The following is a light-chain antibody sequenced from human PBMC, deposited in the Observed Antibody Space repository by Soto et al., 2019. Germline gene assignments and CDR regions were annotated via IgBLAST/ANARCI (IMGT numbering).Light chain of an antibody. Sequence: DIQMTQSPSALSASVGDRVTITCRASQGIRNDLGWYQQKPGKAPKRLIYAASSLQSGVPSRFSGSGSGTDFTLTISGLQPDDFATYYCQQYDSYWTFGQGTKVDIK. J-gene: IGKJ1*01. CDR1: QGIRND. CDR2: AAS. CDR3: QQYDSYWT. V-gene: IGKV1-17*01.